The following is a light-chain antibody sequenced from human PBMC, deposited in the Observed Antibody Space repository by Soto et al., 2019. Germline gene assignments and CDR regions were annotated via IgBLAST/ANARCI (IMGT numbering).Light chain of an antibody. Sequence: QSALTQPRSVSGSPGQSVTISCTGTSSDVGGYNYVSWYQHHPGKAPKLMIYDVTKRPSGVTDRLSGSKSGNTASLTISGLQAEDEADYYCCSYAGRYIWVFGGGTKLTVL. CDR3: CSYAGRYIWV. J-gene: IGLJ3*02. V-gene: IGLV2-11*01. CDR1: SSDVGGYNY. CDR2: DVT.